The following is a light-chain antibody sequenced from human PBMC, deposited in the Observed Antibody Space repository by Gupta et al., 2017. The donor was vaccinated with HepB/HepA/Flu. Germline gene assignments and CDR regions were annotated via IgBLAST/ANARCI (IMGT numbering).Light chain of an antibody. CDR3: AAWDDSLNGVV. CDR1: SSNIGSNT. Sequence: QSVLPQPPSASGTPGQRVPITCSGSSSNIGSNTVNWYQQLPGTAPKLLIYSNNQRPSGVPDRFSGSKSGTSASLAISGLQSEDEADYYCAAWDDSLNGVVFGGGTKLTVL. CDR2: SNN. V-gene: IGLV1-44*01. J-gene: IGLJ2*01.